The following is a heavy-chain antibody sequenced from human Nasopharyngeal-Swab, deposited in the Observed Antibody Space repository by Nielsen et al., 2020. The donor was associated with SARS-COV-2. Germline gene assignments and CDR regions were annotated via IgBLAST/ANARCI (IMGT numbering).Heavy chain of an antibody. V-gene: IGHV4-61*02. D-gene: IGHD3-10*01. Sequence: LRLSCTVSGDSIGSGKYYWGWIRQSAGKGLEWLGRIDTSGTTYNPSLKSRVTMSLDTSKNEFSLKVNSVTAADTAVYYCVRDSPMTRAVIVEYWGQGTLVTVSS. CDR3: VRDSPMTRAVIVEY. CDR1: GDSIGSGKYY. CDR2: IDTSGT. J-gene: IGHJ4*02.